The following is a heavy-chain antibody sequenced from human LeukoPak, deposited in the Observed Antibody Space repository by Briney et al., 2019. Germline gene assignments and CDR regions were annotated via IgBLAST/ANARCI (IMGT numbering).Heavy chain of an antibody. CDR3: ARDEQFGEFNYGTIDY. CDR2: INPNSGGT. D-gene: IGHD1-1*01. J-gene: IGHJ4*02. Sequence: ASVKVSCKASGYTFTDYYFHWVRQAPGQGLEWMGWINPNSGGTNYAQKFQGRVTMTRDTSISTAYMELSRLRSDDTAEYYCARDEQFGEFNYGTIDYWGQGTLVTVSS. V-gene: IGHV1-2*02. CDR1: GYTFTDYY.